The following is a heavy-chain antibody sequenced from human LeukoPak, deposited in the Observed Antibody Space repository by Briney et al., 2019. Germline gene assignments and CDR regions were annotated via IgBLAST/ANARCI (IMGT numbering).Heavy chain of an antibody. CDR2: ISGSGGST. D-gene: IGHD3-3*01. J-gene: IGHJ4*02. CDR1: GFTFSSYA. Sequence: GGSLRLSCAASGFTFSSYAMSWVRQAPGKGLEWVSAISGSGGSTYYADSVKGRFTISRDNAKNSLYLQMNSLRAEDTAVYYCARDLFLEWLLDYWGQGTLVTVSS. CDR3: ARDLFLEWLLDY. V-gene: IGHV3-23*01.